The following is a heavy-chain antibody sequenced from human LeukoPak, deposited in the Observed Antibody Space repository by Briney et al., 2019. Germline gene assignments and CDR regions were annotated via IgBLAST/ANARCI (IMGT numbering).Heavy chain of an antibody. J-gene: IGHJ4*02. Sequence: GGSLRPSCAASGFTFSTYSMNWVRQAPGKGLEWVSSIYSSGYTYYADSVKGRFTISRDNAKKSLYLQMNSLRAEDTAVYYCAGDLGGGDYWGQGTLVTVSS. CDR3: AGDLGGGDY. D-gene: IGHD3-16*01. CDR1: GFTFSTYS. CDR2: IYSSGYT. V-gene: IGHV3-21*01.